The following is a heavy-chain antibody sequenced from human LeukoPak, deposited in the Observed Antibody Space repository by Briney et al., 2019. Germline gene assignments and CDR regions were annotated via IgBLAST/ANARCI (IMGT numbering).Heavy chain of an antibody. CDR3: AKLLDHSRGFYYNAMDV. J-gene: IGHJ6*02. CDR2: ISYDGSNK. V-gene: IGHV3-30-3*02. CDR1: GFTFSSYA. D-gene: IGHD1-26*01. Sequence: GGSLRLSCAASGFTFSSYAMHWVRQAPGKGLEWVAVISYDGSNKYYADSVQGRFTISRDNSKNTLSLQMNTLRAEDTAVYYCAKLLDHSRGFYYNAMDVWGRGTTVTVSS.